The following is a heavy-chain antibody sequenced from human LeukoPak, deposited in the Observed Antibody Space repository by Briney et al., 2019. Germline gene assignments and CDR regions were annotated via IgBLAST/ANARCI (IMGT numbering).Heavy chain of an antibody. CDR1: GFTFSSYA. CDR3: AKDPTYYDILTGYNYGMDV. CDR2: ISGSGGST. V-gene: IGHV3-23*01. Sequence: GGSLRLSCAASGFTFSSYAMSWVRQAPGKVLEWVSAISGSGGSTYYADSVKGRFTISRDNSKNTLYLQMNSLRAEDTAVYYCAKDPTYYDILTGYNYGMDVWGQGTTVTVSS. D-gene: IGHD3-9*01. J-gene: IGHJ6*02.